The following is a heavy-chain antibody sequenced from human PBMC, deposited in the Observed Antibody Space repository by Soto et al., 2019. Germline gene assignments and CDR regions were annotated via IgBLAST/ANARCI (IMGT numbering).Heavy chain of an antibody. D-gene: IGHD6-19*01. Sequence: PSETLSLTCAVSGGSIDSGAFSLSWIRQPPGKGLEWIGYVTHSGTAYTIPSLNGRLTLSVDSSQTQFSLKLTSVTAADSAFYYCARIHWAQSSLDYWGRGILVTVSS. CDR3: ARIHWAQSSLDY. J-gene: IGHJ4*02. CDR1: GGSIDSGAFS. CDR2: VTHSGTA. V-gene: IGHV4-30-2*01.